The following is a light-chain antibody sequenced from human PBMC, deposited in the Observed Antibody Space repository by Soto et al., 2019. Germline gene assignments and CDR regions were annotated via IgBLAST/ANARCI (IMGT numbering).Light chain of an antibody. Sequence: DIQMTQSPSSLSASVGDRVTITCRASESISRHLNWYQQKPGKAPNLLIYAASTLQNGVPSRFSGRGSGTDFTLTISRLQPEDFATYYYQQSYSTLSISFGQGTRLEIK. CDR3: QQSYSTLSIS. CDR1: ESISRH. J-gene: IGKJ5*01. V-gene: IGKV1-39*01. CDR2: AAS.